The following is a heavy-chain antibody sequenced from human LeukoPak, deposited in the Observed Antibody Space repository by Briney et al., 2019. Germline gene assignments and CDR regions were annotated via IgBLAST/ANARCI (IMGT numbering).Heavy chain of an antibody. D-gene: IGHD3-22*01. CDR2: INANNGNT. CDR1: GYTFTSYG. CDR3: ARVLLPRSVYDSSGDDAFDI. V-gene: IGHV1-18*01. Sequence: ASVKVSCKASGYTFTSYGITWVRQAPGQGLEWMGWINANNGNTNYAQNLQGRVTMTRDTSTSTAYMELRSLRSDDTAVYYCARVLLPRSVYDSSGDDAFDIWGQGTMVTVSS. J-gene: IGHJ3*02.